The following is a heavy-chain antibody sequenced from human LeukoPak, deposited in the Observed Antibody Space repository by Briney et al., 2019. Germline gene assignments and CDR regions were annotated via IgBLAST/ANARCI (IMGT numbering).Heavy chain of an antibody. D-gene: IGHD2-15*01. Sequence: SETLSLTCAVYGGSFSGYYWSWIRQPPGKGLEWLGEINHSGSTNYNPSLKSRVTISVDTSKNQFSLKLSSVTAADTAVYYCARGLGVVVVAATQEVRFARCYYYGMDVWGQGTTVTVSS. CDR2: INHSGST. CDR1: GGSFSGYY. J-gene: IGHJ6*02. V-gene: IGHV4-34*01. CDR3: ARGLGVVVVAATQEVRFARCYYYGMDV.